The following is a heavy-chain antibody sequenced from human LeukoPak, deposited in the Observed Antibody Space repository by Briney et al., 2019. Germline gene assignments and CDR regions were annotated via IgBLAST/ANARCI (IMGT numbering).Heavy chain of an antibody. CDR3: ARMIGSRSYYYYYYMDV. J-gene: IGHJ6*03. Sequence: SETLSPTCTVSGGSISTYYWSWIRQPPGKGLEWIGYIYYSGSTNYNPSLKSRVTISVDTSKNQFSLKLGSVTAADTAVYYCARMIGSRSYYYYYYMDVWGKGTTVTVSS. CDR1: GGSISTYY. CDR2: IYYSGST. V-gene: IGHV4-59*08. D-gene: IGHD2-21*01.